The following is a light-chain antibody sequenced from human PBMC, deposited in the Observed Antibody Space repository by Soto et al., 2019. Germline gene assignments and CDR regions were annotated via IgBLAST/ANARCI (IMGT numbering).Light chain of an antibody. J-gene: IGLJ2*01. Sequence: SYELTQPLSVSVALGQTARITCGGNNIGSKNVHWYQQKPGQAPVLVIYRDSNRPSGIPERFSGSNSGNTATLTISRAQAGDEADYYCQVWDSSTYVVFGGGTKLPS. CDR1: NIGSKN. CDR2: RDS. CDR3: QVWDSSTYVV. V-gene: IGLV3-9*01.